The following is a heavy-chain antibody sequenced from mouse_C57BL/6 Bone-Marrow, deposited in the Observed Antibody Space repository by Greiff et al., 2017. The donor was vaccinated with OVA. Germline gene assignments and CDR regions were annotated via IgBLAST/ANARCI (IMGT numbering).Heavy chain of an antibody. J-gene: IGHJ1*03. V-gene: IGHV1-26*01. CDR2: INPNNGGT. D-gene: IGHD1-1*01. CDR3: ARGGVADWYFDV. CDR1: GYTFTDYY. Sequence: EVQLQQSGPELVKPGASVKISCKASGYTFTDYYMNWVKQSHGKSLEWIGDINPNNGGTSYNQKFKGKATLTVDKSSSTAYMERRSLTSEDSAVYYCARGGVADWYFDVWGTGTTVTVSS.